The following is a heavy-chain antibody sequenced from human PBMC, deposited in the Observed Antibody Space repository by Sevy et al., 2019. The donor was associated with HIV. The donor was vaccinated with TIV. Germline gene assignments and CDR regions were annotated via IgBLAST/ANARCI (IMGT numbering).Heavy chain of an antibody. Sequence: ASVKVSCEASGGTFSSYAISWVRQAPGQGLEWMGGIIPIFGTANYAQKFQGRVTITADESTSTAYMELSSLRSEDTAVYYCARGPYSSGWYYSNYYYYGMDVWGQGTTVTVSS. CDR2: IIPIFGTA. D-gene: IGHD6-19*01. CDR1: GGTFSSYA. J-gene: IGHJ6*02. CDR3: ARGPYSSGWYYSNYYYYGMDV. V-gene: IGHV1-69*13.